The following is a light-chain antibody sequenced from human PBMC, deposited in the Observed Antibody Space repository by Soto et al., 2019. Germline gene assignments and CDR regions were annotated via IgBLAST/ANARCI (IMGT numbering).Light chain of an antibody. CDR3: AXWDDSLNGVL. CDR1: SSNIGSNT. V-gene: IGLV1-44*01. CDR2: KNN. J-gene: IGLJ2*01. Sequence: QSVLTQPPSASGTPGQRVTISCSGSSSNIGSNTVNWYQQLPGTAPKFLIYKNNQRPSGVXXXXXGSKSGTSASLAISGLXXXXXXXXXXAXWDDSLNGVLFGGGTKLTVL.